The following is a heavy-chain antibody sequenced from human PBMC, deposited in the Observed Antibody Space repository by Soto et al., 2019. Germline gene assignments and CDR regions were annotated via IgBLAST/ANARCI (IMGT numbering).Heavy chain of an antibody. Sequence: ASVKVSCKASGYTFTSYDINWVRQATGQGLEWMGWMNPNSGNTGYAQKFQGRVTMTRNTSISTAYMELSSLRSEDTAVYYCARVPNLYSSGCDFSPYYFDYWAQGTPVSVSS. CDR3: ARVPNLYSSGCDFSPYYFDY. J-gene: IGHJ4*02. V-gene: IGHV1-8*01. CDR1: GYTFTSYD. CDR2: MNPNSGNT. D-gene: IGHD6-19*01.